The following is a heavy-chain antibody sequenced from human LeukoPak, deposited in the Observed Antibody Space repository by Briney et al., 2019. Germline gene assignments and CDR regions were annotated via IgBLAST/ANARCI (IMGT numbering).Heavy chain of an antibody. J-gene: IGHJ4*02. D-gene: IGHD2-15*01. CDR1: GFTFGSYS. Sequence: KTGGSLRLSCAASGFTFGSYSMTWVRQAPGKGLEWVSSMSSGSTYIYYADSVRGRFTISRDNAKNSLYLLMNSLRVDDTAVYYCARGRPTGGSRVFVVQWGQGTLVTVSS. CDR2: MSSGSTYI. CDR3: ARGRPTGGSRVFVVQ. V-gene: IGHV3-21*06.